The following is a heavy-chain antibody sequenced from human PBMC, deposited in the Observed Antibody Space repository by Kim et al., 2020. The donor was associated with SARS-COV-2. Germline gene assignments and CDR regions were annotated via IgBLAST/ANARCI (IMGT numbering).Heavy chain of an antibody. J-gene: IGHJ3*02. D-gene: IGHD3-10*01. Sequence: SPVTISVDTSKNQFSLKLSSVTAADTAVYYCARHWGLLLWFGELPHAFDIWGQGTMVTVSS. V-gene: IGHV4-39*01. CDR3: ARHWGLLLWFGELPHAFDI.